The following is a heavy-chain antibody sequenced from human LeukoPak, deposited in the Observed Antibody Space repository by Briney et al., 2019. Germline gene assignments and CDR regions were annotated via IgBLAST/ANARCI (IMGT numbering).Heavy chain of an antibody. CDR2: ISGSGGST. CDR3: AKKGIAVAGILY. J-gene: IGHJ4*02. V-gene: IGHV3-23*01. Sequence: TGGSLRLSCAASGFTFSSYAMSWVRQAPGKGLEWVSAISGSGGSTYYADSVKGRFTIPRDNSKNTLYLQMNSLRAEDTAVYYCAKKGIAVAGILYWGQGTLVTVSS. D-gene: IGHD6-19*01. CDR1: GFTFSSYA.